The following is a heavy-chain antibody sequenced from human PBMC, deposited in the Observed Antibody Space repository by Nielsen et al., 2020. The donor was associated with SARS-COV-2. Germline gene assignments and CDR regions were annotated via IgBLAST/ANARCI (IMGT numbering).Heavy chain of an antibody. V-gene: IGHV3-30*01. CDR1: GFTFSTYA. Sequence: GESLKISCAASGFTFSTYAFHWVRQAPGKGLEWVAVISNDGNKKYYADSVKGRFTIARDNSKNTLYLQMNSLKTDDSAKYYCARRMGSVSYQAYGLDVWGLGTTVTVSS. CDR2: ISNDGNKK. D-gene: IGHD3-10*01. J-gene: IGHJ6*02. CDR3: ARRMGSVSYQAYGLDV.